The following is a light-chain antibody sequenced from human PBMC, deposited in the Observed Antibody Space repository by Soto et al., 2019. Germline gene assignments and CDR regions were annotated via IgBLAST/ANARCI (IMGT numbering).Light chain of an antibody. J-gene: IGLJ1*01. CDR3: CSYATTSTSLV. CDR2: EGY. V-gene: IGLV2-23*01. Sequence: QSVLTQPPSVSGSPGQSITISCVGTSIDVGYYKYVSWYQQHPGKAPKLMIHEGYKRPSGVSNRFSGSKSGNTPSLTISGLQAEDEADYYCCSYATTSTSLVFGTGTKVTVL. CDR1: SIDVGYYKY.